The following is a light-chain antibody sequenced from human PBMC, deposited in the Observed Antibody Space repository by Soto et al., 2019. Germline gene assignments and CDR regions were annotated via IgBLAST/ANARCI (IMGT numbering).Light chain of an antibody. CDR3: SSHAGYNTLL. V-gene: IGLV2-23*01. Sequence: QSALTQPASVSGSPGQSITISCTGTSSDIGTYNLVSWYQQYPGEAPKLIIYEGSKWPPGVSDRFSGSNSGNTASLTISGLQAEDEADYYCSSHAGYNTLLFGGGTKLTVL. CDR1: SSDIGTYNL. J-gene: IGLJ2*01. CDR2: EGS.